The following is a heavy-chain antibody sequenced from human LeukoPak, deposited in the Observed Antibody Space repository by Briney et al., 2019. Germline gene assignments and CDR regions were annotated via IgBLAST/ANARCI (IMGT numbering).Heavy chain of an antibody. CDR3: AGGYTVVRGIYYFDY. Sequence: ASVKVSCKASGYTFTSYGINWVRQATGQGLEWMGWMNPNSGNTGYAQKFQGRVTMTRNTSISTAYMELSSLRSEDTAVYYCAGGYTVVRGIYYFDYWGQGTLVTVSS. V-gene: IGHV1-8*02. J-gene: IGHJ4*02. CDR2: MNPNSGNT. CDR1: GYTFTSYG. D-gene: IGHD3-10*01.